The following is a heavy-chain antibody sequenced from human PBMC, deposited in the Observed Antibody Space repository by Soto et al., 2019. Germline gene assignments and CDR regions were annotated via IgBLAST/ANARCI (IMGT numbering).Heavy chain of an antibody. D-gene: IGHD6-25*01. CDR3: ARRQISPPTRGAAAARGGMDV. Sequence: QVQLVESGGGVVQPGGSLRLSCAASGFTFNNYGMHWVRQAPGKGLEWVAVIWNAGSGYYYATSVKGRFTISRDNSKSTLYLQMSSLRVEDTAVYFCARRQISPPTRGAAAARGGMDVWGQGTTVTVSS. V-gene: IGHV3-33*01. J-gene: IGHJ6*02. CDR2: IWNAGSGY. CDR1: GFTFNNYG.